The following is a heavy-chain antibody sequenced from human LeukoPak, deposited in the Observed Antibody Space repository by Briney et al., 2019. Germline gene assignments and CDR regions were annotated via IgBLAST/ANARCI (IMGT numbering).Heavy chain of an antibody. CDR1: GFTFGSYS. CDR2: ISSSSSTI. J-gene: IGHJ5*02. V-gene: IGHV3-48*01. CDR3: ARDWPKVYYGSGSYVDWFDP. D-gene: IGHD3-10*01. Sequence: GGSLRLSCAASGFTFGSYSMNWVRQAPGKGLEWVSYISSSSSTIYYADSVKGRFTISRDNAKNSLYLQMNSLRAEDTAVYYCARDWPKVYYGSGSYVDWFDPWGQGTLVTVSS.